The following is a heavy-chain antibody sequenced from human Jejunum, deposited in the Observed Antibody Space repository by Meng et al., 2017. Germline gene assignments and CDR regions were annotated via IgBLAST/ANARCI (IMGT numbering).Heavy chain of an antibody. D-gene: IGHD3-22*01. CDR2: IWSDGSTK. J-gene: IGHJ4*02. Sequence: GESLKISCAASGFTFSNYGMHWVRQAPGKGLEWVAVIWSDGSTKDYADSVRGRFTISRDNSKNTLYLQMNSLRAEDTAVYYCAAYHSSDYHSWGQGTLVTVSS. CDR3: AAYHSSDYHS. CDR1: GFTFSNYG. V-gene: IGHV3-33*01.